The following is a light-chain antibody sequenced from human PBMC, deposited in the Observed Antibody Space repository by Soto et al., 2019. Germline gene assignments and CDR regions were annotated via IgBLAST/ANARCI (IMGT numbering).Light chain of an antibody. CDR3: CSYGDNNYFV. Sequence: QSALTQPPSASGSPGQSVTISCTGTSSDVRGYKYVAWYQQRPGKAPNLMIYEVNERPSGVPDRFSGSKSGNTASLTVSGLQAEDEADYYCCSYGDNNYFVFGTGTKVTVL. V-gene: IGLV2-8*01. J-gene: IGLJ1*01. CDR1: SSDVRGYKY. CDR2: EVN.